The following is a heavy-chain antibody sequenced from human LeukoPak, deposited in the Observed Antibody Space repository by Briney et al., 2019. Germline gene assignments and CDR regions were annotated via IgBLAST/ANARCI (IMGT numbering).Heavy chain of an antibody. J-gene: IGHJ4*02. CDR2: INSDGINT. D-gene: IGHD1-7*01. V-gene: IGHV3-74*01. CDR3: AKEQRDWNYGVLDY. CDR1: GFTFSNYW. Sequence: GGSLRLSCAASGFTFSNYWMHWVRQAPGKGLVWVSRINSDGINTSYADSVKGRFTISRDNSKNMLYLQMNSLRAEDTAEYYCAKEQRDWNYGVLDYWGQGTQVTVSS.